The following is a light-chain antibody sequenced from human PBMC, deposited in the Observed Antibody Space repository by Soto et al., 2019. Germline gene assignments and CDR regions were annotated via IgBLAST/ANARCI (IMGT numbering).Light chain of an antibody. J-gene: IGLJ3*02. CDR2: DVT. Sequence: QSALTQPASVSGSPGQSITISCIGTSSDVGNYNLVSWYQHHPGKAPKLLIFDVTKRPSGVSNRFSGSKSGNSASLTSSGLQAADEDDYYCCSYVGGSLLAGVFGGGTKLTVL. CDR3: CSYVGGSLLAGV. V-gene: IGLV2-23*02. CDR1: SSDVGNYNL.